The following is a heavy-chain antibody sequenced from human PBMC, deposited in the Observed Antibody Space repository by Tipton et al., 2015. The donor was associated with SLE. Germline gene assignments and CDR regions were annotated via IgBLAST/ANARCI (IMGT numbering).Heavy chain of an antibody. V-gene: IGHV3-7*01. CDR3: ARELSNNHYYHWYYYYGMDV. CDR1: GFTFSSYW. Sequence: SLRLSCAASGFTFSSYWMSWVRQAPGKGLEWVANIKQDGSEKYYVDSVKGRFTISRDNAKNSLYLQMNSLRAEDTAVYYCARELSNNHYYHWYYYYGMDVWGQGTTVTVSS. J-gene: IGHJ6*02. CDR2: IKQDGSEK. D-gene: IGHD1-20*01.